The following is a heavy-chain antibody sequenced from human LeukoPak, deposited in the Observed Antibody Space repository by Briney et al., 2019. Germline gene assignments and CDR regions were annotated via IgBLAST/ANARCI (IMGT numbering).Heavy chain of an antibody. V-gene: IGHV3-23*01. Sequence: PGGSLRLSCAASGFTFSSYAMSWVRQAPGKGLEWVSAIGGSGGSTYYADSVKGRFTISRDNSKNTLYLQMNSLRAEDTAVYYCATEVIDSSGYYPFDYWGQGTLVTVSS. D-gene: IGHD3-22*01. CDR1: GFTFSSYA. CDR2: IGGSGGST. J-gene: IGHJ4*02. CDR3: ATEVIDSSGYYPFDY.